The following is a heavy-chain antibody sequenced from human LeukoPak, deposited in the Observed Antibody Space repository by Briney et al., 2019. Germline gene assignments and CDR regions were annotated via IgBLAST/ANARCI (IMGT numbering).Heavy chain of an antibody. D-gene: IGHD4-23*01. CDR3: ARAPNGGNSPPG. CDR2: ISSSSSYI. V-gene: IGHV3-21*01. J-gene: IGHJ4*02. CDR1: GFTFSSYS. Sequence: GGFLRLSCAASGFTFSSYSMNWVRQAPGNGLEWVSSISSSSSYIYYADSVKGRFTISRDNAKNSLYLQMNSLRAEDTAVYYCARAPNGGNSPPGWGQGTLVTVSS.